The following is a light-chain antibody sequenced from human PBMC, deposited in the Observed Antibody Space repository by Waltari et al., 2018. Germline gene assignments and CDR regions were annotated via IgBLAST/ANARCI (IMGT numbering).Light chain of an antibody. J-gene: IGKJ5*01. CDR2: EAS. CDR1: QSVSSN. CDR3: QHYDNWPVT. V-gene: IGKV3-15*01. Sequence: EIVMTQSPATLSVSPGERATLSCRASQSVSSNFAWYQQKPGQAPRLLIYEASTRATGIPARFSGSGSGTESTLTISSLQSEDFAVYYCQHYDNWPVTFGQGTRLEIK.